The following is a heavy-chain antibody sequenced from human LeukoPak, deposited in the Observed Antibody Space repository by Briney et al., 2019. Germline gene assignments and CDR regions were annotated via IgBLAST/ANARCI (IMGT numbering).Heavy chain of an antibody. D-gene: IGHD1-1*01. Sequence: GGSLTLSCAASGFIFSSYGMHWVRQAPGKGLEWVAVICSDGRNKFYADSVKGRFTISRDNSKNILYLQMDRLSADDTAVYYCVRDDELPDNGMDAWGQGTTVTVSS. J-gene: IGHJ6*02. V-gene: IGHV3-33*01. CDR2: ICSDGRNK. CDR1: GFIFSSYG. CDR3: VRDDELPDNGMDA.